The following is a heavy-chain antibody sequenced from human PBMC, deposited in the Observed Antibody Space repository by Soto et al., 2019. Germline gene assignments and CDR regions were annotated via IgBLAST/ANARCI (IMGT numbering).Heavy chain of an antibody. J-gene: IGHJ6*02. D-gene: IGHD3-10*01. Sequence: SETLSLTCTVSGGSISSSSYYWGWIRQPPGKGLEWIGSIYYSGSTYYNPSLKSRVTISVDTSKNQFSLKLSSVTAADTAVYYCARLESAGEDYYYGMDVWGQGATVTVSS. CDR1: GGSISSSSYY. V-gene: IGHV4-39*01. CDR3: ARLESAGEDYYYGMDV. CDR2: IYYSGST.